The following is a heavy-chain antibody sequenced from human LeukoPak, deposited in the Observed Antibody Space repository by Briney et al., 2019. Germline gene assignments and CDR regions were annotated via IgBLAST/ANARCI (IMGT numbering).Heavy chain of an antibody. CDR2: INHSGST. D-gene: IGHD1-26*01. J-gene: IGHJ5*02. V-gene: IGHV4-34*01. Sequence: PSETLSLTCAVYGGSFSGYYWSWIRQPPGRGLEWIGEINHSGSTNYNPSLKSRVTISVDTSKSQFSLKLSSVTAADTAVYYCARGGGSYWFDPWGQGTLVTVSS. CDR3: ARGGGSYWFDP. CDR1: GGSFSGYY.